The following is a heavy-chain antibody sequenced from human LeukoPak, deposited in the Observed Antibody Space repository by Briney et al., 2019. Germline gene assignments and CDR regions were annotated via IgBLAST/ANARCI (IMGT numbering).Heavy chain of an antibody. CDR1: GASISSSDYY. J-gene: IGHJ3*01. CDR3: AKAPYLSSGS. CDR2: IDHSGAT. D-gene: IGHD3-22*01. Sequence: PSETLSLTCTVSGASISSSDYYWSWIRQPPGKGLEWIGEIDHSGATNYNPSLRSRVTISLDTSKNQFSLTLSSITAADTAVYYCAKAPYLSSGSWGQGIMVTVSS. V-gene: IGHV4-39*07.